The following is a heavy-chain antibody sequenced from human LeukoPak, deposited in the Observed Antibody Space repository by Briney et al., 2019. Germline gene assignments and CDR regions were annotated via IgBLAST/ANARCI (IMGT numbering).Heavy chain of an antibody. D-gene: IGHD3-16*01. V-gene: IGHV4-34*01. CDR1: GGSFSGYY. Sequence: KPSETLSLTCAVYGGSFSGYYWSWIRQPPGKGLEWIGEINHSGSTNYNPSLKSRVTISVDTSKNQFSLKLSSVTAADTAVYYCASSLYLNFDYWGQGTLVTVSS. J-gene: IGHJ4*02. CDR3: ASSLYLNFDY. CDR2: INHSGST.